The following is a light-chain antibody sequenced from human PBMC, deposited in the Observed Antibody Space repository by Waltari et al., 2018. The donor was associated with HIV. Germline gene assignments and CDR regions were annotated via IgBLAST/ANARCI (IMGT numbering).Light chain of an antibody. J-gene: IGLJ2*01. V-gene: IGLV2-14*01. CDR2: EVS. CDR1: RSEVGGYNY. CDR3: SSYTSSSTVV. Sequence: QSALTQPASVSGSPGQSITISCTGTRSEVGGYNYVSWYQQHPGKAPKLMIYEVSNRPSGVSNRFSGSKSGNTASLTISGLQAEDEADYYCSSYTSSSTVVFGGGTKLTVL.